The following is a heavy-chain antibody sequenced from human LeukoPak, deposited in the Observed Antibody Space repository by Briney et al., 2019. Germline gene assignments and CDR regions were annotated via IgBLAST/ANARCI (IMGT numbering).Heavy chain of an antibody. J-gene: IGHJ4*02. Sequence: ASVKVSCKASGYTFIGYYIHWVRQAPGQGLEWLGWINPNSGGTNYAQKFQGRVTMTRDTSISTAYMELSRLTSDDTAFYYFARVKNYYDSSGYLYYFDYWGQGTLVTVSS. CDR3: ARVKNYYDSSGYLYYFDY. D-gene: IGHD3-22*01. CDR2: INPNSGGT. V-gene: IGHV1-2*02. CDR1: GYTFIGYY.